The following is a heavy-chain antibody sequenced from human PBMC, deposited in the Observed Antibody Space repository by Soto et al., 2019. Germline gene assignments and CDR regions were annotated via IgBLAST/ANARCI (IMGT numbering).Heavy chain of an antibody. CDR1: GYSFSNYW. CDR3: ARSRITGSTWTFDY. Sequence: KTGESLKISCAGSGYSFSNYWIGWVRQVPGKGLEWMGIIYPGDSDTRYSPSFQGQVTISADKSISTAYLQWRSLKASDSAMYYCARSRITGSTWTFDYWGQETLVTVSS. J-gene: IGHJ4*02. V-gene: IGHV5-51*03. D-gene: IGHD1-20*01. CDR2: IYPGDSDT.